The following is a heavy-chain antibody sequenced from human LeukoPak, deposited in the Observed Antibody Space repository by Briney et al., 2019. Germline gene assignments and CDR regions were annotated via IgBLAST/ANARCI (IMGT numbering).Heavy chain of an antibody. Sequence: PGGSLRLSCAASGFSLSTYWMSWVRQAPGKGLEWVANIKQDESEKDYVDSVKGRFTISRDNAKNSLYLQMNSLKTEDTAVYYCTGDDYGDYPDDYWGQGTLVTVSS. V-gene: IGHV3-7*03. D-gene: IGHD4-17*01. CDR1: GFSLSTYW. J-gene: IGHJ4*02. CDR2: IKQDESEK. CDR3: TGDDYGDYPDDY.